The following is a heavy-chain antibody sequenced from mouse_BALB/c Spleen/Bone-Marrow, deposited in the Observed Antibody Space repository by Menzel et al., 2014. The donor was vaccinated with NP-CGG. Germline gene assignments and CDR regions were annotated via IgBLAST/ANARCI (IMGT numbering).Heavy chain of an antibody. CDR3: ARTGNYPAWFAY. J-gene: IGHJ3*01. Sequence: VKLMESGPGLVAPSQSLSITCTVSGFSLSRYSVHWVRQPPGKGLEWLGVIWGGGSTDYNSALKSRLSISKDNSKSQVFLKMNSLQTDDTAMYYCARTGNYPAWFAYWGQGTLVTVSA. CDR1: GFSLSRYS. D-gene: IGHD2-1*01. CDR2: IWGGGST. V-gene: IGHV2-6-4*01.